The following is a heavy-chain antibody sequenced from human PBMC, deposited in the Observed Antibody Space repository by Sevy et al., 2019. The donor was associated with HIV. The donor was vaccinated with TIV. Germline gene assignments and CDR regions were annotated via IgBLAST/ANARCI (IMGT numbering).Heavy chain of an antibody. CDR1: GFTVSSNY. J-gene: IGHJ4*02. D-gene: IGHD6-13*01. CDR2: IPDDGNNI. Sequence: GGSLRLSCAASGFTVSSNYMSWVRQAPGKGLEWVAVIPDDGNNIYYADSVKGRFTISRDNSKSTLFLQMNSLRAEDTAVYYCARGGFSSSWSLGNYFDYWGQGTLVTVSS. CDR3: ARGGFSSSWSLGNYFDY. V-gene: IGHV3-30*03.